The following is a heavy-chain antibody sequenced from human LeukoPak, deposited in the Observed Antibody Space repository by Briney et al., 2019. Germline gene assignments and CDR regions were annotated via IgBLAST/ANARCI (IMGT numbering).Heavy chain of an antibody. CDR1: GFTFSSYA. V-gene: IGHV3-23*01. CDR3: VQLEWLLYDAFDI. CDR2: ISGSGGGT. Sequence: PGGSLRLSCAASGFTFSSYAMSWVRQAPGKGLEWVSAISGSGGGTYYADSVKGRFTISRDNSKNTLYLQMNSLRAEDTAVYYCVQLEWLLYDAFDIWGQGTMVTVSS. J-gene: IGHJ3*02. D-gene: IGHD3-3*01.